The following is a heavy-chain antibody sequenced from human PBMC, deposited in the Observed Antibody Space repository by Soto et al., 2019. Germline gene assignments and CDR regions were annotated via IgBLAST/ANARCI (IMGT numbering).Heavy chain of an antibody. D-gene: IGHD2-8*01. V-gene: IGHV3-11*01. J-gene: IGHJ4*02. CDR1: GFSFSDYF. CDR2: IRSSGGAT. Sequence: QVQLVESGGGLVEPGGSLRLSCAISGFSFSDYFMSWIRQAPGKGLEWISEIRSSGGATYYSESLKGRFTISRDNAKDILYLEMNSLRPDDTAVYYCARTRFHYGVYWGQGAPVTVS. CDR3: ARTRFHYGVY.